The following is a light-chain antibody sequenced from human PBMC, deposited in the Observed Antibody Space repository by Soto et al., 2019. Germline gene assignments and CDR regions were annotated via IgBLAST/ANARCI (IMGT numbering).Light chain of an antibody. J-gene: IGKJ5*01. Sequence: DIQMTQSPSSLSASVGDRVTITCRASESINRHLNWYQQQPGRAPKLLIYAASSLQNGVPSRFRGGGSGTDFPLIITNLQPEDFATYYCQQSYTALSITFGQGTRLEIK. CDR3: QQSYTALSIT. V-gene: IGKV1-39*01. CDR2: AAS. CDR1: ESINRH.